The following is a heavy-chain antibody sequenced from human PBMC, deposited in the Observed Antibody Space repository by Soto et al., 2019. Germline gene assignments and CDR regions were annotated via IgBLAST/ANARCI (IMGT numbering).Heavy chain of an antibody. D-gene: IGHD3-10*01. CDR3: ARAGFSYGHLLF. J-gene: IGHJ4*02. CDR2: VFYSGAT. Sequence: SETLSLTCNVSGGPIKTGDYCWNWIRQPPGKGLEWIGYVFYSGATNYSPSLKSRAAISMDTSKNQFSLSLTSVTAADTAVYYCARAGFSYGHLLFWGQGIRVTVSS. V-gene: IGHV4-30-4*01. CDR1: GGPIKTGDYC.